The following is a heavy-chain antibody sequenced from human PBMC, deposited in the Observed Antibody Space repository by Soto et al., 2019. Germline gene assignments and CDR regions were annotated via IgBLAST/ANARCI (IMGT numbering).Heavy chain of an antibody. CDR2: INPSGGSK. D-gene: IGHD1-20*01. V-gene: IGHV1-46*03. J-gene: IGHJ4*02. CDR3: ARGDWYCITGTLDY. Sequence: QVQLVQSGAEVKKPGASVKVSCKASGYTFTSYYMHWVRQAPGQGLEWMGIINPSGGSKSNAQRFQRRVPMTRDTSTSTVYMELSSLRSEDTAVYYCARGDWYCITGTLDYWGQGTLVTVSS. CDR1: GYTFTSYY.